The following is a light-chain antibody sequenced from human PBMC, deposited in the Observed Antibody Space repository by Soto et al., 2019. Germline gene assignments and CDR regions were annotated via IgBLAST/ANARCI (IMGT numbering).Light chain of an antibody. CDR3: SSYTRRSTLDYV. J-gene: IGLJ1*01. CDR1: SXDVGGYNY. V-gene: IGLV2-14*01. CDR2: EVS. Sequence: QSVLTQPASVSGSPGQSITISCTGTSXDVGGYNYVSWYQQHPCKAPKLMIYEVSNRPSGVSNRFSGSKSGNTASLTISGLQAEDEADYYCSSYTRRSTLDYVIGSGTKVTVL.